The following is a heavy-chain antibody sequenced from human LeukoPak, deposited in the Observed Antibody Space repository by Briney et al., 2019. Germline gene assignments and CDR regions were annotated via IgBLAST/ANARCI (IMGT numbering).Heavy chain of an antibody. Sequence: SETLSLTCTVSGDSISSGTYYWGWIRQPPGKGLEWIGSIYYSGSTYYSPSLKSRVTISVDTSKNQFSLKLSSVTAADTAVYYCARDTSKWELLYYFDSWGQGTLVTVSS. D-gene: IGHD1-26*01. CDR2: IYYSGST. V-gene: IGHV4-39*07. CDR1: GDSISSGTYY. J-gene: IGHJ4*02. CDR3: ARDTSKWELLYYFDS.